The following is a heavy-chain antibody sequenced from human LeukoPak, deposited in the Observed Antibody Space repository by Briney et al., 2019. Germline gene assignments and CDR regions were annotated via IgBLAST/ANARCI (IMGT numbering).Heavy chain of an antibody. V-gene: IGHV4-61*02. J-gene: IGHJ6*02. D-gene: IGHD4-17*01. CDR3: ARNGDYVPGYYGLDV. Sequence: SETLSLTCTVSGGSISSGSYYWSWIRQPAGKGLEWIGRIYTSGSTNYNPSLKSRVTISVDTSKNQFSLKLSSVTAADTAVYYCARNGDYVPGYYGLDVWGQGTTVTVSS. CDR2: IYTSGST. CDR1: GGSISSGSYY.